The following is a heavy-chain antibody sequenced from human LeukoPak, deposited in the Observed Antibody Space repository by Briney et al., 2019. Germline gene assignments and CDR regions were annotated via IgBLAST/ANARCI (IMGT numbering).Heavy chain of an antibody. CDR3: AKDRQWELPYFDY. Sequence: SGGSLRLSCAVSGFSVSSNYMNWVRQAPGKGLEWVSIIYYGDTTYYADSVKGRFTISRDNSKNTLYLQMNSLRAEDTAVYYCAKDRQWELPYFDYWGQGTLVTVSS. CDR1: GFSVSSNY. CDR2: IYYGDTT. V-gene: IGHV3-53*01. J-gene: IGHJ4*02. D-gene: IGHD1-26*01.